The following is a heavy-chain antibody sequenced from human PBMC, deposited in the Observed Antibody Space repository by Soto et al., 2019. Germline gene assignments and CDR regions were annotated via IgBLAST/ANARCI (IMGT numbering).Heavy chain of an antibody. Sequence: PSENLSLTCAVYGGSFSGYYWSWIRQPPGKGLEWIGEVNHSGSTNYNPSLKSRVTISVDTSKNQFSLKLSSVTAADTAVYYCARGWSGLVIIRFDPWGQGTLVTVSS. V-gene: IGHV4-34*01. J-gene: IGHJ5*02. CDR3: ARGWSGLVIIRFDP. D-gene: IGHD3-9*01. CDR1: GGSFSGYY. CDR2: VNHSGST.